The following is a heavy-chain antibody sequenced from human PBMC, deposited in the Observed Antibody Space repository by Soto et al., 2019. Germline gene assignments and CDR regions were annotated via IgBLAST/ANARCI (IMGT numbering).Heavy chain of an antibody. CDR1: GYSFTSYW. CDR2: IYPGDSDT. D-gene: IGHD5-18*01. J-gene: IGHJ6*01. V-gene: IGHV5-51*01. Sequence: GESLKISCKGSGYSFTSYWIGWVRQMPGKGLEWMGIIYPGDSDTRYSPSFQGQVTISADNAISTASLQLMSLKASDTALYYCVRPVAILDTDMVTGYYHGMDVWGQGTTVTVAS. CDR3: VRPVAILDTDMVTGYYHGMDV.